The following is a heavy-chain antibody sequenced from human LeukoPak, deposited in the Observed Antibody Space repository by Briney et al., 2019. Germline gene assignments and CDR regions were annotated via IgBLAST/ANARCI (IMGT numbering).Heavy chain of an antibody. CDR3: ATRSGDYGDYGDVY. J-gene: IGHJ4*02. D-gene: IGHD4-17*01. V-gene: IGHV3-53*01. Sequence: GGSLRLSCAASGFTFSSYAMSWVRQAPGKGLEWVSVIYSGGSTYYADSVKGRSTISRDNSKNTLYLQMNSLRAEDTAVYYCATRSGDYGDYGDVYWGQGTLVTVSS. CDR2: IYSGGST. CDR1: GFTFSSYA.